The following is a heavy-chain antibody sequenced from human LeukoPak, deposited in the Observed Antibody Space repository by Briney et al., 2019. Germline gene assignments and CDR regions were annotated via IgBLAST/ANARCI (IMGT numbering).Heavy chain of an antibody. CDR2: TYYRSKWYN. CDR3: ARAVAGRGFFDY. D-gene: IGHD6-19*01. CDR1: GDSVSSNTAA. Sequence: SQTLSLTCAISGDSVSSNTAAWNWIRQSPSRGLEWLGRTYYRSKWYNDYALSVKRRITMNPDTSNNQFSLQRNSVTPEDTAVYYCARAVAGRGFFDYWGQGTLVTVSS. J-gene: IGHJ4*02. V-gene: IGHV6-1*01.